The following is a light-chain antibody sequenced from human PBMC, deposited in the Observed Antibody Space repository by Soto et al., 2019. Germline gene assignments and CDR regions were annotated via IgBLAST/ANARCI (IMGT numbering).Light chain of an antibody. Sequence: EIVLTQSPGTLSLSPGERATLSCRASQSVSSNLAWYQQKPGQAPRLLIYDASNRAAGIPARFSGSGSGTDFTLTISSLEPEDFAIYYCQQRQYLPPITFGQGTRLEIK. J-gene: IGKJ5*01. CDR2: DAS. CDR1: QSVSSN. CDR3: QQRQYLPPIT. V-gene: IGKV3-11*01.